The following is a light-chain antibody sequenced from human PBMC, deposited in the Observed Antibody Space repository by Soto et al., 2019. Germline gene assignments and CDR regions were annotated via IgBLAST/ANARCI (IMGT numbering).Light chain of an antibody. V-gene: IGKV3-15*01. J-gene: IGKJ5*01. CDR3: QQYTTCPLT. CDR1: QSVSDK. Sequence: RKQSPHTRYGSTGERDILSCRASQSVSDKLAWYQQKPGQGPRLLVYRASTRTLGIPARFSGSESGTEFTLTISSLQSEDFAVYYCQQYTTCPLTFGQVRRLEIK. CDR2: RAS.